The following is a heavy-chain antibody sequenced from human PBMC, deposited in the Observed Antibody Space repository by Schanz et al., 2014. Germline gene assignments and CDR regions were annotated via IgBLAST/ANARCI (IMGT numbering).Heavy chain of an antibody. D-gene: IGHD3-9*01. CDR2: ISGSGGST. CDR3: AKQIHYDILTVTRN. V-gene: IGHV3-23*04. J-gene: IGHJ4*02. Sequence: EVLLVESGGGLVKPGGSLRLSCEASGFTFITYTMNWVRQAPGKGLEWVSGISGSGGSTYYADSVKGRFTISRDNSKNTLYLQMNSLRAEDTAVYYCAKQIHYDILTVTRNWGQGTLVTVSS. CDR1: GFTFITYT.